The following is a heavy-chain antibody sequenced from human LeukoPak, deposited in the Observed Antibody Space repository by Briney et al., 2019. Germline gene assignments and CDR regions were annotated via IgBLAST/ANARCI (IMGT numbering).Heavy chain of an antibody. J-gene: IGHJ4*02. CDR2: IYYSGST. CDR3: ARRAGAYSHPYDY. V-gene: IGHV4-59*01. Sequence: SETLSLTCTVSGGSISSYYWSWIRQPPGKGLEWIGYIYYSGSTNYNPSLKSRVTISVDTSKNQFSLKLSSVTAADTAVYYCARRAGAYSHPYDYWGQGTLVIVSS. D-gene: IGHD4/OR15-4a*01. CDR1: GGSISSYY.